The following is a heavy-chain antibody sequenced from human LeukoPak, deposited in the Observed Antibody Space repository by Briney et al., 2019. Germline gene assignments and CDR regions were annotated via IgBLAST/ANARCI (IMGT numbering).Heavy chain of an antibody. CDR1: GGSISSYY. D-gene: IGHD3-22*01. J-gene: IGHJ6*03. V-gene: IGHV4-4*07. Sequence: SETLSLTCTVSGGSISSYYWSWIRQPAGKGLEWIGRIYTSGSTNYNPSLKSRVTMSVDTSKNQFSLKLSSVTAADTAVCYCARVNRNDYDSSGYYSSYYYYYMDVWGKGTTVTVSS. CDR2: IYTSGST. CDR3: ARVNRNDYDSSGYYSSYYYYYMDV.